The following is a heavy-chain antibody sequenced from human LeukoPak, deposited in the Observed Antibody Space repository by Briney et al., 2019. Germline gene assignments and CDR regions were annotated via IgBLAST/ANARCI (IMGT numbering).Heavy chain of an antibody. V-gene: IGHV3-66*01. D-gene: IGHD1-20*01. CDR1: GFTVSSNY. CDR3: AKGPGNWIANFDY. CDR2: IYSGGGST. J-gene: IGHJ4*02. Sequence: GGSLRLSCAASGFTVSSNYMSWVRQAPGKGLEWVSVIYSGGGSTYYADSVKGRFTISRDKSKNTLYLQMNSLRAEDTAVYYCAKGPGNWIANFDYWGQGTLVTVSS.